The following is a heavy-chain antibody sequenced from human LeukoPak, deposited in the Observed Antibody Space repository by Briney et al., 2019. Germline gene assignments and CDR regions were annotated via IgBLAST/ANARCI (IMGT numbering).Heavy chain of an antibody. Sequence: ASVTVSCKASGYTFTSYYMHWVRQAPGQGLEWMGIINPSGGSTSYAQKFQGRVTMTRDTSTSTVYMELSSLRSEDTAVYYCARARTKWELLDYWGQGTLVTVSS. CDR2: INPSGGST. CDR3: ARARTKWELLDY. V-gene: IGHV1-46*01. D-gene: IGHD1-26*01. J-gene: IGHJ4*02. CDR1: GYTFTSYY.